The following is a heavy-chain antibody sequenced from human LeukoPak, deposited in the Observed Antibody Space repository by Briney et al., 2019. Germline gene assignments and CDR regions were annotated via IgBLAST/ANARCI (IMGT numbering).Heavy chain of an antibody. D-gene: IGHD3-22*01. Sequence: GGSLRLSCAASGFTVSSNYMSWVRQAPGKGLEWVSVIYSGGSTYYADSVKGRFTISRDNSKNTLYLQMNSLRAADTAVYYCASGSGYYRFDYWGQGTLVTVSS. CDR3: ASGSGYYRFDY. V-gene: IGHV3-66*01. CDR2: IYSGGST. CDR1: GFTVSSNY. J-gene: IGHJ4*02.